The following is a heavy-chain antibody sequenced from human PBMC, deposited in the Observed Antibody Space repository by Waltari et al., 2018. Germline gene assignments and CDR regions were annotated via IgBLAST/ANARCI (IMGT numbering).Heavy chain of an antibody. Sequence: QVHLVESGGGVVQPGGSLRLPCAGYGFNFNDYGIHWVRQAPGKGLEWLAVVSFEETTQYYADSVKGRFTISRDKSMNTVYLEMNSLRPDDTAMYYCASVTGTGYWGQGTLVTVSS. V-gene: IGHV3-30*03. D-gene: IGHD1-1*01. CDR3: ASVTGTGY. CDR2: VSFEETTQ. J-gene: IGHJ4*02. CDR1: GFNFNDYG.